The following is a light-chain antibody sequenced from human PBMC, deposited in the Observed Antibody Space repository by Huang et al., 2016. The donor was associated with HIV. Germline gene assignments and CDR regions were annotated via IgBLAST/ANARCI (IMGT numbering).Light chain of an antibody. CDR3: QQYNNWPRT. Sequence: EIVMTQSPAILSVSPGEIGTLFCRATQSVSSNLAWYQLKPGQAPRLLIYGASTRATGIPDRFSGGGAGTEFTLTISSLQSEDFAVYYCQQYNNWPRTFGQGTEVEIK. CDR1: QSVSSN. V-gene: IGKV3-15*01. CDR2: GAS. J-gene: IGKJ1*01.